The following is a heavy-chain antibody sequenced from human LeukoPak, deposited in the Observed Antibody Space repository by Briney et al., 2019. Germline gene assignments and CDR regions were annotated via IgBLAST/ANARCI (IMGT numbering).Heavy chain of an antibody. D-gene: IGHD5-12*01. CDR2: IIPIFGTA. Sequence: ASVTVSCKASGGTFSSYAISWVRQAPGQGLEWMGGIIPIFGTANYAQKFQGRVTITADESTSTAYMELSSLGSEDTAVYYCARARYSGYDYSTYYYYGMDVWGQGTTVTVSS. V-gene: IGHV1-69*13. J-gene: IGHJ6*02. CDR1: GGTFSSYA. CDR3: ARARYSGYDYSTYYYYGMDV.